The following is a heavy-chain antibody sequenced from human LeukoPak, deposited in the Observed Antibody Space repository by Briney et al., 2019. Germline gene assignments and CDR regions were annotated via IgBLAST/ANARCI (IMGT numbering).Heavy chain of an antibody. Sequence: SETLSLTCSVSGGSISSINYYWGWIRQPPGKGLEWIGYIYYSGSTNYNPSLKSRVTISVDTSKNQFSLKLSSVTAADTAVYYCARESGSYYGLDYWGQGTLVIVSS. D-gene: IGHD1-26*01. CDR1: GGSISSINYY. V-gene: IGHV4-61*01. CDR3: ARESGSYYGLDY. J-gene: IGHJ4*02. CDR2: IYYSGST.